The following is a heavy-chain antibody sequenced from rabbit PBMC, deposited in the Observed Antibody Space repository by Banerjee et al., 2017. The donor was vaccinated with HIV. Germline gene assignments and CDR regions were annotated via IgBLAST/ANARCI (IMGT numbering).Heavy chain of an antibody. Sequence: QSLEESGGDLVKPGASLTLTCTASGFSFSSNYYMCWVRQAPGKGLELIACIYSSSGSTWYASWVNGRCTISSSTSLNTVTLQMTSLTAADTATYFCATDYNANGDGYYFSLRGPGTLVTVS. J-gene: IGHJ4*01. CDR3: ATDYNANGDGYYFSL. CDR2: IYSSSGST. V-gene: IGHV1S43*01. CDR1: GFSFSSNYY. D-gene: IGHD2-1*01.